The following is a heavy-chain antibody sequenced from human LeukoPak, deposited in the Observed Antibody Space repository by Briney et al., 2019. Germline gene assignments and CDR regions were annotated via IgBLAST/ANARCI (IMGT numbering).Heavy chain of an antibody. V-gene: IGHV1-69*13. D-gene: IGHD3-3*01. CDR1: GGTFSSYA. Sequence: ASVKVSCKASGGTFSSYAISRVRQAPGQGLEWMGGIIPIFGTANYAQKFQGRVTITADESTSTAYMELSSLRSEDTAVYYCARSVLRFLEWLPPSDYYYYMDVWGKGTTVTVSS. J-gene: IGHJ6*03. CDR3: ARSVLRFLEWLPPSDYYYYMDV. CDR2: IIPIFGTA.